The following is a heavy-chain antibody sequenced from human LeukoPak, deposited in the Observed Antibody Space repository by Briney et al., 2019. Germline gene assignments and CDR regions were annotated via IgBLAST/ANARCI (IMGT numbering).Heavy chain of an antibody. V-gene: IGHV3-23*01. J-gene: IGHJ4*02. CDR3: ARNYLDSRKWPDHIDN. Sequence: GGSLRLSRAASGFTFSSYAMSWVRQAPGKGLEWVSAISGSGGSTYYADSVKGRFTISRDNSKNTLYLQMNSLRAEDTAVYYCARNYLDSRKWPDHIDNWGQGTLVTVSS. CDR2: ISGSGGST. CDR1: GFTFSSYA. D-gene: IGHD3-22*01.